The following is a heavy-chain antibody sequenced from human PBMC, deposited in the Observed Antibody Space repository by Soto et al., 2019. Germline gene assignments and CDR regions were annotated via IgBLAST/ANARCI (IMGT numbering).Heavy chain of an antibody. Sequence: GESLKISCKGSGYSSTSYWIGWVRQMPGKGLEWMGIIYPGDSDTRYSPSFQGQVTISADKSISTAYLQWSSLKASDTAMYYCARWGGAHPDFDSPLGYWGQGTLVTVSS. D-gene: IGHD1-26*01. CDR3: ARWGGAHPDFDSPLGY. V-gene: IGHV5-51*01. CDR1: GYSSTSYW. CDR2: IYPGDSDT. J-gene: IGHJ4*02.